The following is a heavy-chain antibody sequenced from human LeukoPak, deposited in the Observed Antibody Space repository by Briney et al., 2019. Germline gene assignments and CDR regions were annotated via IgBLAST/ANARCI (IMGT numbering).Heavy chain of an antibody. CDR1: GGSISSYY. V-gene: IGHV4-59*12. CDR2: IYYSGST. CDR3: ATENYGDYGRNDY. J-gene: IGHJ4*02. Sequence: SETLSLTCTVSGGSISSYYWSWIRQPPGKGLEWIGYIYYSGSTNYNPSLKSRVTISVDTSKNQFSLKLSSVTAADTTVYYCATENYGDYGRNDYWGQGTLVTVSS. D-gene: IGHD4-17*01.